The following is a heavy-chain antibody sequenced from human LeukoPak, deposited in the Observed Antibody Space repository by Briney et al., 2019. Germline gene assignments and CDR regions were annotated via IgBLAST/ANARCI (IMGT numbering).Heavy chain of an antibody. CDR3: XRXXPDYYDSSGYNYYFDY. CDR2: IIPILGIA. D-gene: IGHD3-22*01. CDR1: GGAFSSYA. Sequence: SVKVSCKASGGAFSSYAISWVRQAPGQGLEWMGRIIPILGIANYAQKFQGRVTITADKSTSTAYMELSSLRSEDTAVYYCXRXXPDYYDSSGYNYYFDYWGQGTLVTVSS. J-gene: IGHJ4*02. V-gene: IGHV1-69*04.